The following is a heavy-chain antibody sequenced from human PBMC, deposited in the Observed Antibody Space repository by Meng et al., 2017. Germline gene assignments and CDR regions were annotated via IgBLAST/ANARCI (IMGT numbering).Heavy chain of an antibody. Sequence: VHLVGSGGDLVKSGGSVSLFCAASGFYFHNALMSWVRQAPGKGLEWVGRIKSNTDGGTAEYAAPVTGRFTISRDDSKSTLYLQMSGLRIDDTGVYYCTWDDKAVSDYWGQGTLVTVSS. D-gene: IGHD1-26*01. J-gene: IGHJ4*02. CDR3: TWDDKAVSDY. CDR2: IKSNTDGGTA. CDR1: GFYFHNAL. V-gene: IGHV3-15*01.